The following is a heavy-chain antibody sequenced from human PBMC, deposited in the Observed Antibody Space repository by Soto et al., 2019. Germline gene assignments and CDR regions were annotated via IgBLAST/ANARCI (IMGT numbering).Heavy chain of an antibody. D-gene: IGHD1-26*01. CDR2: IPSDGRDV. Sequence: PGGSLRLSCEASGFNFRDFWMHWVRQPPGKGPEWVSNIPSDGRDVSYADSVRGQFTISRDDARNTLYLQMSDLRVEDTAIYYCTRDDSGLGIDYWGQGTQVTVSS. J-gene: IGHJ4*02. V-gene: IGHV3-74*01. CDR1: GFNFRDFW. CDR3: TRDDSGLGIDY.